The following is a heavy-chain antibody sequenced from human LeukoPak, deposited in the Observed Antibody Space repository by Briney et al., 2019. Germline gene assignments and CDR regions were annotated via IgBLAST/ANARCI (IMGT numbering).Heavy chain of an antibody. CDR3: AREGSGYINY. V-gene: IGHV4-31*03. CDR1: AASVSRGGYC. D-gene: IGHD2-15*01. CDR2: ISYSGST. Sequence: SPSLSLACTVYAASVSRGGYCWGWIRQHPGKGLEWICYISYSGSTYYNASVKSRFTISVDTSKNQFSLRLSSVTAADTAVYYCAREGSGYINYWGQGTLVTVSS. J-gene: IGHJ4*02.